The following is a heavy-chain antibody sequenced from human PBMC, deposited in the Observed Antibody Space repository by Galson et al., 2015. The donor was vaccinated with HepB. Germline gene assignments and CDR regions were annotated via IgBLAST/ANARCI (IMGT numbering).Heavy chain of an antibody. CDR3: ARDPMGRSIVGATGDY. CDR2: ISYDGSNK. Sequence: SLRLSCAASGFTFSSYAMHWVRQAPGKGLEWVAVISYDGSNKYYADSVKGRFTISRDNSKNTLYLQMNSLRAEDTAVYYCARDPMGRSIVGATGDYWGQGTLVTVSS. V-gene: IGHV3-30-3*01. CDR1: GFTFSSYA. J-gene: IGHJ4*02. D-gene: IGHD1-26*01.